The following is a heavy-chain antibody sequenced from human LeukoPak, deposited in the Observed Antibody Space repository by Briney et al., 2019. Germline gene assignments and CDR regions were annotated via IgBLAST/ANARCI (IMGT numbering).Heavy chain of an antibody. CDR1: GFTFSSYA. Sequence: GGSLRLSCAASGFTFSSYAMHWVRQAPGKGLEWVAVISYDGSNKYYADSVKGRFTISRDNSKSTLYLQLNSLRAEDTAVYYCAKDPSYDFTKGYFDSWGQGTLVTVSS. CDR3: AKDPSYDFTKGYFDS. D-gene: IGHD3-3*01. J-gene: IGHJ4*02. CDR2: ISYDGSNK. V-gene: IGHV3-30-3*01.